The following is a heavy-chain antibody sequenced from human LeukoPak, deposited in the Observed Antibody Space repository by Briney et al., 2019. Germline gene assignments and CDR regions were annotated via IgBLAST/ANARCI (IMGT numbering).Heavy chain of an antibody. V-gene: IGHV1-46*01. J-gene: IGHJ4*02. D-gene: IGHD3-3*01. CDR1: GYTFTSYY. Sequence: GASVKVPCKASGYTFTSYYMHWVRQAPGQGLEWMGIINPSGGSTSYAQKFQGRVTMTRDTSTSTVYMELSSLRSEDTAVYYCARDLSSDFWSGLAPYFDYWGQGTLVTVSS. CDR3: ARDLSSDFWSGLAPYFDY. CDR2: INPSGGST.